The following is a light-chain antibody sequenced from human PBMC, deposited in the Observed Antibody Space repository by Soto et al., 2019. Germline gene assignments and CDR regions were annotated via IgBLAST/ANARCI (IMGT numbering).Light chain of an antibody. Sequence: QSALTQPDSVSGSPGQSITISCTGTSSDVGAYNYVSWYQQHSGKAPKLIIYEVTNRPSGVSNRFSASKSGNTASLTIFGLQAEDEADYYCSSYTSSSTWVFGGGTKLAVL. J-gene: IGLJ3*02. V-gene: IGLV2-14*01. CDR3: SSYTSSSTWV. CDR2: EVT. CDR1: SSDVGAYNY.